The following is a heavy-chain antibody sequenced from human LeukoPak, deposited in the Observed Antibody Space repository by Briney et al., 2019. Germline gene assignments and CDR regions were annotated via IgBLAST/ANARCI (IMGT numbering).Heavy chain of an antibody. Sequence: PGRSLRLSCAASGFTFSSYAMHWVRQAPGKGLEWVAVISYDGSNKYYADSVKGRFTISRDNSKNTLYLQMNSLRAEGTAVYYCARSGGFSNYYDSSGYYFFDYWGQGTLVTVSS. D-gene: IGHD3-22*01. CDR3: ARSGGFSNYYDSSGYYFFDY. J-gene: IGHJ4*02. CDR1: GFTFSSYA. CDR2: ISYDGSNK. V-gene: IGHV3-30*04.